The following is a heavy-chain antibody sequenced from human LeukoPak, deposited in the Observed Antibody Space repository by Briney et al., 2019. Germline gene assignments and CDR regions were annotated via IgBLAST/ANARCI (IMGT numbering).Heavy chain of an antibody. J-gene: IGHJ4*02. CDR3: AKDADGDYVPGY. CDR2: ISYDGSNK. V-gene: IGHV3-30*18. Sequence: GGSLRLSCAASGFTFSSYGMRWVRQAPGKGLEWVAVISYDGSNKYYPYSVKGRFTISRDNSKNTLYLQMNSLRAEDTAVYYCAKDADGDYVPGYWGQGTLVTVSS. D-gene: IGHD4-17*01. CDR1: GFTFSSYG.